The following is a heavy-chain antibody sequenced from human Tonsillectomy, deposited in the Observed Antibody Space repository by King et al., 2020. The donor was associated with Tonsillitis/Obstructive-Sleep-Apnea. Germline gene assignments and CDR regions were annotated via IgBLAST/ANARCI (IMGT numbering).Heavy chain of an antibody. J-gene: IGHJ6*03. D-gene: IGHD6-19*01. Sequence: VQLVQSGGGVVQPGRSLRLSCAASGFTFSNYAMHWVRQAPGKGLEWVAVISYDGSNKYYADSVKGRFTISRDNSQNTLYLQMNSLRAEDTAVYYCVCIAVAVTGYYMDVWGKGTTVTVSS. CDR1: GFTFSNYA. CDR3: VCIAVAVTGYYMDV. CDR2: ISYDGSNK. V-gene: IGHV3-30*01.